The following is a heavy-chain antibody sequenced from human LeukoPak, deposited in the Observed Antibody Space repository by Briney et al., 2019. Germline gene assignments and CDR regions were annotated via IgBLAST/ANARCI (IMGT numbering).Heavy chain of an antibody. CDR1: GVSVASSNW. D-gene: IGHD6-19*01. CDR3: ARISSGWPHYYMDV. CDR2: IYYRGST. V-gene: IGHV4-4*02. Sequence: PSETLSLTCAVSGVSVASSNWWSWVRQTPGKGLEWIGEIYYRGSTNYNPSLKSRVTISLDTSKNQFSLKLPSVSAADTAVYYCARISSGWPHYYMDVWGKGNTVTVSS. J-gene: IGHJ6*03.